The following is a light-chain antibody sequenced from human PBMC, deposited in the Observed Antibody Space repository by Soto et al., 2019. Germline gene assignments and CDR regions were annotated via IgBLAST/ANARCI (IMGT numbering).Light chain of an antibody. CDR1: ISNIGSNF. Sequence: QSVLTQPPSASGTPGQRVTIPCAGSISNIGSNFVNWYQQLPGTAPKLLMYNNNQRPSGVPDRFSGSKSGTSASLAISGLQSEDEADYHCATWDDSLNGLVFGGGTKVTVL. CDR2: NNN. V-gene: IGLV1-44*01. J-gene: IGLJ3*02. CDR3: ATWDDSLNGLV.